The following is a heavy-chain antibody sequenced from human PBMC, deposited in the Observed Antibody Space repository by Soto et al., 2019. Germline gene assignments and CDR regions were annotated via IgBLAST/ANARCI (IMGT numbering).Heavy chain of an antibody. CDR2: IYYSGTT. CDR3: ARHKGGYYSGVDV. D-gene: IGHD3-16*01. Sequence: QLQLQESGPGLVKPSETLSLTCTVSGGSISSNSYYWSWIRQPPGKGLELIGNIYYSGTTYYNPSLKSRVTISVDTSKNQFSLKLSSVTAADTAVYYCARHKGGYYSGVDVWGQGTTVTVSS. J-gene: IGHJ6*02. V-gene: IGHV4-39*01. CDR1: GGSISSNSYY.